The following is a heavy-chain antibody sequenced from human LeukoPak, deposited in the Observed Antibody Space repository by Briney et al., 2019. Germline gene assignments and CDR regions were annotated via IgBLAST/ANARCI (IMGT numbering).Heavy chain of an antibody. J-gene: IGHJ4*02. Sequence: GGSLRLSCAASGFTASSNYMSWVRQAPGRGLEWVSSVDGGGGGTYYADSVKGRFTISRDNSKDTLYLQMNGLRAEDTAVYFCAKQSAGSAAWYSLHYDFWGQGTLVTVSS. CDR1: GFTASSNY. D-gene: IGHD6-13*01. V-gene: IGHV3-23*01. CDR2: VDGGGGGT. CDR3: AKQSAGSAAWYSLHYDF.